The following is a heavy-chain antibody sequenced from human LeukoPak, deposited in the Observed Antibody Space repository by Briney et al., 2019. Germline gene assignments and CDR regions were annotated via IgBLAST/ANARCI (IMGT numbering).Heavy chain of an antibody. J-gene: IGHJ6*03. Sequence: ASVKVSCKASGYTFTSYDINWVRQATGQGLEWMGWMNPNSGNTGYAQKFQGRVTITRNTSISTAYMELSSLRSEDTAVYYCARGERYDFWSGYYKVYYMDVWGKGTTVTVSS. CDR2: MNPNSGNT. D-gene: IGHD3-3*01. CDR1: GYTFTSYD. CDR3: ARGERYDFWSGYYKVYYMDV. V-gene: IGHV1-8*03.